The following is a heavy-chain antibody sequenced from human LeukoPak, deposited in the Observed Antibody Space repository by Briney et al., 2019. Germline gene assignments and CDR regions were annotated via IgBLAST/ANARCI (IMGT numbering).Heavy chain of an antibody. V-gene: IGHV3-23*01. Sequence: GGSLRLSCAASRFTFSSSAMSWVRQAPGKGLEWVAAISGSGGRTYCADSVKGRFTISRDNSKNTLSLQMNSLRDEDTATYYCAKEVYCGRDCYNPGYGVDVWGQGTTVTVSS. CDR3: AKEVYCGRDCYNPGYGVDV. CDR2: ISGSGGRT. J-gene: IGHJ6*02. CDR1: RFTFSSSA. D-gene: IGHD2-21*02.